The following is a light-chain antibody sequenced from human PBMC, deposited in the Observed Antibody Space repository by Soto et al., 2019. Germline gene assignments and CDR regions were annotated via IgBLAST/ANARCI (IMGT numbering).Light chain of an antibody. CDR1: QGITNH. CDR2: GAA. J-gene: IGKJ1*01. Sequence: DIQMTQSPSSLSASVGDRVTVTCRASQGITNHLAWYQHKQGTVPKLLLYGAATLEPGVPSRFSGSGSGTYFTLTIRTLQPEDVATYYCQNYIRAPWTFGQGTKVEIK. V-gene: IGKV1-27*01. CDR3: QNYIRAPWT.